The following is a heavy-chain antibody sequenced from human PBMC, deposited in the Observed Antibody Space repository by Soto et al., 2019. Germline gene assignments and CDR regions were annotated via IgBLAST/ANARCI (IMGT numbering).Heavy chain of an antibody. D-gene: IGHD3-9*01. J-gene: IGHJ4*02. CDR2: IYYTGTT. CDR1: GGSVSGTYY. CDR3: ARGPRYYDWLSQAYFVY. V-gene: IGHV4-61*01. Sequence: PSETLSLTCTVSGGSVSGTYYWNWIRQPPGKGLEWIGYIYYTGTTKYNPSLKSRVTISVDTSKNQFSLNLSSVTAADTAVYYCARGPRYYDWLSQAYFVYRGQGLLVTVS.